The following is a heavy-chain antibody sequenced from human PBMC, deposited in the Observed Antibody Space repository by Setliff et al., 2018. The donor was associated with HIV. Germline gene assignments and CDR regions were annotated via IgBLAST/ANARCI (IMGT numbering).Heavy chain of an antibody. Sequence: SETLSLTCSVSGGSIRSSGYYWGWIRQPPGKGLEWIGSIYYSGSTYSNPYLKSPVTISVATSKHQFSLKLSSVTAAYTAVYYCARSRGEIVRMVAAHWYFDLWGRGTLVTVSS. CDR2: IYYSGST. J-gene: IGHJ2*01. D-gene: IGHD2-15*01. CDR3: ARSRGEIVRMVAAHWYFDL. V-gene: IGHV4-39*07. CDR1: GGSIRSSGYY.